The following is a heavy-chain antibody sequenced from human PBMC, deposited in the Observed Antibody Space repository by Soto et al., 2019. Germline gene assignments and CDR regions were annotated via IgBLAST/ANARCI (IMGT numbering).Heavy chain of an antibody. CDR2: INHSGST. V-gene: IGHV4-34*01. CDR1: GGSFSGYY. CDR3: ARWKYGDGYYYYGMDV. J-gene: IGHJ6*02. Sequence: QVQLQQWGAGLLKPSETLSLTCAVYGGSFSGYYWSWIRQPPGKGLEWIGEINHSGSTNYNPSLKGRATISVDTSKNQFSLKLSSVTAADTAVYYCARWKYGDGYYYYGMDVWGQGTTVTVSS. D-gene: IGHD4-17*01.